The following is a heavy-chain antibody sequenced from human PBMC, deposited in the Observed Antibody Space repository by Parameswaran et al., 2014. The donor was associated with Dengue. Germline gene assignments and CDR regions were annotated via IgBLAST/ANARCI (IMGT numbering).Heavy chain of an antibody. CDR3: ARPYRYYYYYMDV. V-gene: IGHV4-34*01. CDR2: INHSGST. J-gene: IGHJ6*03. D-gene: IGHD5-18*01. Sequence: RQXPRKGLEWIGEINHSGSTNYNPSLKSRVTISVDTSKNQFSLKLSSVTAADTAVYYCARPYRYYYYYMDVWGKGTTVTVSS.